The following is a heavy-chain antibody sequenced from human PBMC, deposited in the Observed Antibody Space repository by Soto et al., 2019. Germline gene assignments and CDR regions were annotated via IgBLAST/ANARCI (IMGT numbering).Heavy chain of an antibody. D-gene: IGHD3-22*01. CDR2: IIPIFGTA. CDR3: ASETANHYYDSSGYYQLGPMDY. Sequence: SVKVSCKASGGTFSSYAISWVRQAPGQGLEWMGGIIPIFGTANYAQKFQGRVTITADESTSTAYMELSCLRSEDTAVYYCASETANHYYDSSGYYQLGPMDYWG. CDR1: GGTFSSYA. V-gene: IGHV1-69*13. J-gene: IGHJ4*01.